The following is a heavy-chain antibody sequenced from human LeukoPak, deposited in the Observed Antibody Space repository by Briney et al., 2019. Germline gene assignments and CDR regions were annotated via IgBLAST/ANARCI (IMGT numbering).Heavy chain of an antibody. CDR3: ARYCSGVACYRGLDY. D-gene: IGHD2-15*01. CDR2: VSNDGSNK. CDR1: GFTLSSYF. V-gene: IGHV3-30-3*01. J-gene: IGHJ4*02. Sequence: TGGSLRLSCAASGFTLSSYFMEWVRQAPGKGPDWVAIVSNDGSNKYYADSVKGRFTISRDNSNNTLYLQMDSLRPEDTAVYYCARYCSGVACYRGLDYWGQGTLVTVSS.